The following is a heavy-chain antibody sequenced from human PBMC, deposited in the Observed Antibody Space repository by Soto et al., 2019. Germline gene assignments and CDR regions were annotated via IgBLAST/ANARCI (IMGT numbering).Heavy chain of an antibody. J-gene: IGHJ4*02. CDR2: IYPGDSDT. Sequence: PGESLKISCKGSGYSFTSYWIGWVRQMPGKGLEWMGIIYPGDSDTRYSPSFQGQVTISADKSISTAYLQWSSLKASDTAMYYCAISYEERGIAVAGFDYWGQGTLVTVSS. CDR3: AISYEERGIAVAGFDY. V-gene: IGHV5-51*01. CDR1: GYSFTSYW. D-gene: IGHD6-19*01.